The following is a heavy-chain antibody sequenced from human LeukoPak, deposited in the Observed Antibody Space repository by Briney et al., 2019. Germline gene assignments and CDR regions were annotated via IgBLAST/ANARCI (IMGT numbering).Heavy chain of an antibody. CDR2: ISSSGSTI. V-gene: IGHV3-11*01. J-gene: IGHJ3*02. CDR1: GFTFSDYY. Sequence: PGGSLRLSCAASGFTFSDYYMSWIRQAPGKGLEWVSYISSSGSTIYYADSAKGRFTISRDNAKNSLYLQMNSLRAEDTAVYYCASLGEPAARWRFGDNDAFDIWGQGTMVTVSS. D-gene: IGHD2-2*01. CDR3: ASLGEPAARWRFGDNDAFDI.